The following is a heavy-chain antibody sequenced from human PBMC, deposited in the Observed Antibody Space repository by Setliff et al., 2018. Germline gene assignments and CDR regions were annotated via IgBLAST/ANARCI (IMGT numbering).Heavy chain of an antibody. D-gene: IGHD3-22*01. CDR2: IYPGDSDT. Sequence: GESLKISCKGSGYSFTSYWICWVRQMPGKGLEWMGIIYPGDSDTRYSPSFQGQVTISADKSISTAYLQWSSLKASDTAMYYCARQYPYYHDSSGYFSPLDDGFDIWG. V-gene: IGHV5-51*01. J-gene: IGHJ3*02. CDR3: ARQYPYYHDSSGYFSPLDDGFDI. CDR1: GYSFTSYW.